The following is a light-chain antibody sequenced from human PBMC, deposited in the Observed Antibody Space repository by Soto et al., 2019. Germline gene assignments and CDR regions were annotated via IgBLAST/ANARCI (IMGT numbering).Light chain of an antibody. J-gene: IGKJ2*01. V-gene: IGKV3-11*01. CDR3: QQRYNWPRYT. Sequence: EIAMTQSPATLSLSPVERATLSCRASQSVSSYLAWYQQRPGQAPRLLIYDASNRATGIPARFSGSGSGTDFTLTISSLEPEDFAVYYCQQRYNWPRYTFGQGTKLEIK. CDR1: QSVSSY. CDR2: DAS.